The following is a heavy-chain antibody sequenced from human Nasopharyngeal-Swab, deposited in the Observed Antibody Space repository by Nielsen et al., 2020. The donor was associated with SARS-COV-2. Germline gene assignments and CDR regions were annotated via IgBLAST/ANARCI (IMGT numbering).Heavy chain of an antibody. CDR2: TYYRSKWYN. Sequence: SQTLSLTCAISGDSVSSNSAAWNWIRQSPSRGLEWLGRTYYRSKWYNDYAVAVKSRITINPDTSKNQFSLQLNSVTPEETAVYYCARDNGYSRPGRYWYFDLWGRGTLVTVSS. V-gene: IGHV6-1*01. CDR1: GDSVSSNSAA. J-gene: IGHJ2*01. CDR3: ARDNGYSRPGRYWYFDL. D-gene: IGHD6-13*01.